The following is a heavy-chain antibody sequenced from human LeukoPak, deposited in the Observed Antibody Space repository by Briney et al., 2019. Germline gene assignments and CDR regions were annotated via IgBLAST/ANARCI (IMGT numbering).Heavy chain of an antibody. CDR3: ARYGGYGPHDAFHI. Sequence: ASVKVSCKASGYTFTSYGISWVRQAPGQGLEWMGWISAYNGNTNYAQKLQGRVTMTIHTSTTTAHMELRSLRSDDTAVYYCARYGGYGPHDAFHIWGQGTMVTVSS. J-gene: IGHJ3*02. D-gene: IGHD4-17*01. CDR2: ISAYNGNT. V-gene: IGHV1-18*01. CDR1: GYTFTSYG.